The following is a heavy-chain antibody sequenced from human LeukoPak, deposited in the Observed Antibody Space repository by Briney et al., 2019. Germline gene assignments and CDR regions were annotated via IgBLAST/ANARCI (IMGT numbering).Heavy chain of an antibody. D-gene: IGHD3-10*01. J-gene: IGHJ4*02. Sequence: GGSLRLSCTASGFTFSHYVMNWFRQAPGKGLEWVGFIRDEAYGETTEYATSVKGRFIISRDDSKSIAYLQLNSLRTEDTAVYYCAKEARSGSGIPRRPGGCFDYWGQGTLVTVSS. CDR2: IRDEAYGETT. CDR3: AKEARSGSGIPRRPGGCFDY. V-gene: IGHV3-49*03. CDR1: GFTFSHYV.